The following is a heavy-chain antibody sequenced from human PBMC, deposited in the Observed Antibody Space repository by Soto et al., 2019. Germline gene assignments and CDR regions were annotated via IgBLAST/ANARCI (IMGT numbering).Heavy chain of an antibody. Sequence: EVQLVESGGGLVQPGGSLTLSCAASGFTFRSYEMHWVCQPPGKGLQWISYISADASGKSYADSVRGRFTISRDNARNSMSLQMNSLRVDDTAIYYCVRDLHEPLPADVLRVTRWGQGTQVTVSS. CDR3: VRDLHEPLPADVLRVTR. D-gene: IGHD3-3*01. V-gene: IGHV3-48*03. CDR1: GFTFRSYE. CDR2: ISADASGK. J-gene: IGHJ4*02.